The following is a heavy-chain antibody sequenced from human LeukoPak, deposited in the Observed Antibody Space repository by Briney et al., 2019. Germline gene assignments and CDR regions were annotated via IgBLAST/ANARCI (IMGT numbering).Heavy chain of an antibody. D-gene: IGHD1-26*01. Sequence: GGSLRLSCAASGFTFSSYEMNWVRQAPGKGLEWVSYISSSGSTIYYADSVKGRFTISRDNAKNSLYLQMNSLRAEDTAVYYCAGDRGGWELPPWNYMDVWGKGTTVTISS. CDR1: GFTFSSYE. CDR3: AGDRGGWELPPWNYMDV. CDR2: ISSSGSTI. V-gene: IGHV3-48*03. J-gene: IGHJ6*03.